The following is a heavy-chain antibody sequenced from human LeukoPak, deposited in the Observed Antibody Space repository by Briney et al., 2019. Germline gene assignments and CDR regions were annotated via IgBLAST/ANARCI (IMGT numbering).Heavy chain of an antibody. D-gene: IGHD2-2*03. Sequence: SETLSLTCTVSGGSISGSSYYWGWIRQPPGKGLEWIGSIYYSGSTYYNPSLKSRVTISVDTSKNQFSLKLSSVTAADTAVYYCTSGYFVHTLDFWGQGTLVTVSS. V-gene: IGHV4-39*07. CDR3: TSGYFVHTLDF. J-gene: IGHJ4*02. CDR2: IYYSGST. CDR1: GGSISGSSYY.